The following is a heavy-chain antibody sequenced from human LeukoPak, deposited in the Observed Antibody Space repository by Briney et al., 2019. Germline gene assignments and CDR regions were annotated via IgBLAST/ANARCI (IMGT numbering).Heavy chain of an antibody. CDR1: GFTFSSYA. D-gene: IGHD5-18*01. J-gene: IGHJ4*02. CDR2: IIGRGGST. Sequence: GGSLRLSCAASGFTFSSYAMCWVRQAQGKGLEWVSAIIGRGGSTYYADSVKGRFTISRDNSKNTLYLQMNSLRAEGTAVYYCAKDYSYGHPFDYWGRGTLVTVSS. V-gene: IGHV3-23*01. CDR3: AKDYSYGHPFDY.